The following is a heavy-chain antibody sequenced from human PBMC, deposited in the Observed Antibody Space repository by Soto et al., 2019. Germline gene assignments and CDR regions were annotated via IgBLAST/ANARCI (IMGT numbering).Heavy chain of an antibody. CDR3: AHASCTSADCYTNPYLDY. D-gene: IGHD2-2*02. V-gene: IGHV2-5*02. J-gene: IGHJ4*02. CDR1: GFSLSTSAEG. CDR2: IYWDGDE. Sequence: QITLKESGPTLVKPTQTLTLTCTFSGFSLSTSAEGVGWIRQPPGKALEWLALIYWDGDERYSPSLKSRLTIPKDTSENQVVLTMTTMDPADTATYSCAHASCTSADCYTNPYLDYWGQGILVTVSS.